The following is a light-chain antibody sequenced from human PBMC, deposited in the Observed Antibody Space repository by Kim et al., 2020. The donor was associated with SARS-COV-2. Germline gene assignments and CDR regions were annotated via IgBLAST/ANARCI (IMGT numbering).Light chain of an antibody. CDR1: SSNIGVGYY. CDR2: GNS. V-gene: IGLV1-40*01. J-gene: IGLJ3*02. CDR3: QSYDSSLSVV. Sequence: QSVLTQPPSVSGAPGQRVTISCTGSSSNIGVGYYVHWYQQLPGTAPKLLIYGNSNRPSGVPDRFSGSKSGTSASLAITGLQAEDEADYYCQSYDSSLSVVFGGGTQLTVL.